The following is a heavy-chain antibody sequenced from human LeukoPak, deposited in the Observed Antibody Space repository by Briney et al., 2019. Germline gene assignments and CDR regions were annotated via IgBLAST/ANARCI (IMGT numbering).Heavy chain of an antibody. CDR3: ARGGKIIVAIPTD. CDR2: FSGSGGST. CDR1: GFTFSSYA. Sequence: GSLRLSCAASGFTFSSYAMSWVRQAPGKGLEWVSGFSGSGGSTYYADSVKGRFTISRDNSKNTVYLQMNSLRAEDTAVYYCARGGKIIVAIPTDWGQGTLVTVSS. D-gene: IGHD3-22*01. J-gene: IGHJ4*02. V-gene: IGHV3-23*01.